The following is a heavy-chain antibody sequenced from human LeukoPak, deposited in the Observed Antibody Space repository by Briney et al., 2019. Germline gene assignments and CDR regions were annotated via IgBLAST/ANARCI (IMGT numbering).Heavy chain of an antibody. CDR1: GFSFSSYL. D-gene: IGHD2-15*01. V-gene: IGHV3-74*01. CDR3: ARGRYCSGGTCYFDY. CDR2: INSDGTTT. Sequence: GGSLRLSCAASGFSFSSYLMHWVRQAPGKGLVRVSRINSDGTTTTYADSVKGRFTVSRDNAKNTLYLQMNSLRAEDTAVYYCARGRYCSGGTCYFDYWGQGALVTVSS. J-gene: IGHJ4*02.